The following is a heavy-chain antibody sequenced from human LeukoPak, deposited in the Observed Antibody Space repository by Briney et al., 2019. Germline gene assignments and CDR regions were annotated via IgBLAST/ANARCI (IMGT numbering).Heavy chain of an antibody. J-gene: IGHJ4*02. CDR2: IYYSGST. V-gene: IGHV4-31*03. Sequence: SETLSLTCTVSGGSISSGGYYWSWIRQHPGKGLEWIGYIYYSGSTYYNPSLKSRVTISVDTSKNQFSLKLSSVTAADTAVCYCARVPDYGDYVGSFDYWGQGTLVTVSS. D-gene: IGHD4-17*01. CDR3: ARVPDYGDYVGSFDY. CDR1: GGSISSGGYY.